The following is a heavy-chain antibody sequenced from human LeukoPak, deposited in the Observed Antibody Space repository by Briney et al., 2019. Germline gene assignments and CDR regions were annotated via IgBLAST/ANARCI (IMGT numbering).Heavy chain of an antibody. V-gene: IGHV3-74*01. Sequence: GGSLRLSCAASGFTFSSFWMHWVRQGPGKGLVWVSRINSGGSETTYADSVKGRFTLSRDNAKNTLYLQMNSLRAEDTAVYYCAREKYGDSLGYWGQGTLVTVSS. J-gene: IGHJ4*02. CDR2: INSGGSET. D-gene: IGHD4-17*01. CDR3: AREKYGDSLGY. CDR1: GFTFSSFW.